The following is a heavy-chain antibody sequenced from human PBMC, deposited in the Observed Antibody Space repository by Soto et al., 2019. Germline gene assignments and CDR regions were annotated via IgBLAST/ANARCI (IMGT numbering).Heavy chain of an antibody. V-gene: IGHV1-69*13. CDR3: AKLIGPREDIVLVPAATSWFDP. Sequence: SVKVSCKASGGTFGSYAISWVRQAPGQGLEWMGGIIPIFGTANYAQKFQGRVTITADESTSTAYMELSSLRSEDTAVYYCAKLIGPREDIVLVPAATSWFDPWGQGTLVTVS. CDR2: IIPIFGTA. CDR1: GGTFGSYA. D-gene: IGHD2-2*01. J-gene: IGHJ5*02.